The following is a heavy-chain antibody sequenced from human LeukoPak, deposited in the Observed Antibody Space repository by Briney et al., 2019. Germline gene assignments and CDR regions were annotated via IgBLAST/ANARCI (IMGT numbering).Heavy chain of an antibody. V-gene: IGHV4-31*03. J-gene: IGHJ5*02. CDR1: GGSISSGGYY. Sequence: PSETLSLTCTVSGGSISSGGYYWSWIRQHPGKGLEWIGYIYYSGSTYYNPSLKSRVTISVDTSKNQFSLKLSSVTAADTAVYYCASVVVDVGTNWFDPWGQGTLVTVSS. CDR2: IYYSGST. CDR3: ASVVVDVGTNWFDP. D-gene: IGHD2-2*01.